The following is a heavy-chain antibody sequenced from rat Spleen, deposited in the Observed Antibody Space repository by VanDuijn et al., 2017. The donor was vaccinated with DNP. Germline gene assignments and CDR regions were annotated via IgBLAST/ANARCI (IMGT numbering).Heavy chain of an antibody. V-gene: IGHV5-25*01. D-gene: IGHD1-12*02. CDR1: GFTFSDYN. CDR3: TTHGMVLHY. J-gene: IGHJ2*01. CDR2: ISPSGGKT. Sequence: EVQLVESGGGLVQPGRSLKLSCAASGFTFSDYNMAWVRQAPKKGLEWVTSISPSGGKTYYRDSVKGRFTISRDNAKTTLYLQMDSLRSEDTATYYCTTHGMVLHYWGQGVMVTVSS.